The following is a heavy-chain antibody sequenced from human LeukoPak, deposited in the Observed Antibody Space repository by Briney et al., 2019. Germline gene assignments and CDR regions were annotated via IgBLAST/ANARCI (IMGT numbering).Heavy chain of an antibody. D-gene: IGHD2-15*01. CDR3: ASSHDSAGND. J-gene: IGHJ1*01. CDR2: INPDGRAT. Sequence: GGSLRLSCAASGFTFSTSWMSWVRQAPGKGLEWLANINPDGRATFYVDPVKGRFIISRDNAKNSLFLQMSSLRDDDTALYYCASSHDSAGNDWGQGTVVTVYS. CDR1: GFTFSTSW. V-gene: IGHV3-7*01.